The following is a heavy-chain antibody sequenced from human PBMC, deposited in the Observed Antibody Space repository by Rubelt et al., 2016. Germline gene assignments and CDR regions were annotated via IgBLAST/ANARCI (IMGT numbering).Heavy chain of an antibody. J-gene: IGHJ4*02. V-gene: IGHV4-39*07. Sequence: QLQLQESGPGLVEPSETLSLTCSVSGGSISSRTYYWGWIRQPPGKALEWIGNIYYSGRTTYSPSLQSRVTISVDTPKDLFSLRLRAVTAADTAVYYCVTYGGTYQFDDWGQGTLVTVSS. D-gene: IGHD2-21*01. CDR1: GGSISSRTYY. CDR3: VTYGGTYQFDD. CDR2: IYYSGRT.